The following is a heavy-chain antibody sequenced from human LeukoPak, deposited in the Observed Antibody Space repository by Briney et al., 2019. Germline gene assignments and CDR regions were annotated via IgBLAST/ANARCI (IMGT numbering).Heavy chain of an antibody. CDR1: GFTFSSYA. J-gene: IGHJ4*02. D-gene: IGHD2-15*01. V-gene: IGHV3-30*04. Sequence: GGSLRLSCAASGFTFSSYAMHGVRQAPGKGVEWVAVISYDGSNKYYADSVKGRFTISRDNSKNTLYLQMNSLRAEDTAVYYCASAHCSGGSCYDDYWGQGTLVTVSS. CDR3: ASAHCSGGSCYDDY. CDR2: ISYDGSNK.